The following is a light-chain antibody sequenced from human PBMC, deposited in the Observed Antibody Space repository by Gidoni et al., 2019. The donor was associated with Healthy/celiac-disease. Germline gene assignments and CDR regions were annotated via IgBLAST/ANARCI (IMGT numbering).Light chain of an antibody. CDR2: AAS. CDR1: QSISSY. CDR3: QQSYSTPRGLT. V-gene: IGKV1-39*01. Sequence: DIQVTQSPSSLSASVGDRVTITCRASQSISSYLNWYQQKPGKAPKLLIYAASSLQSGVPSRFSGSGSWTDFTLTISSLQPDDFATFYCQQSYSTPRGLTFGGGTKVEIK. J-gene: IGKJ4*01.